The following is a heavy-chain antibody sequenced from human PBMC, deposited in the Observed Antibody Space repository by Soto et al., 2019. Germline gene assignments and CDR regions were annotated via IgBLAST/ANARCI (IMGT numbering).Heavy chain of an antibody. V-gene: IGHV4-59*01. CDR3: ARVSGYAFWSGRPDNFDY. D-gene: IGHD3-3*01. CDR2: IYYSGST. CDR1: GGSISSYY. J-gene: IGHJ4*02. Sequence: PSETLSLTCTVSGGSISSYYWSWIRQPPGKGLEWIGYIYYSGSTNYNPSLKSRVTISVDTSKNQFSLKLSSVTAADTAVYYCARVSGYAFWSGRPDNFDYWGQGTLVTVSS.